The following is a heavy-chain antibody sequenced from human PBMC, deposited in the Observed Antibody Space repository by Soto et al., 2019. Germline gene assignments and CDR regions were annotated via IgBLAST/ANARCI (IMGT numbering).Heavy chain of an antibody. J-gene: IGHJ4*02. D-gene: IGHD2-21*02. CDR1: GFTFSDNP. CDR2: IRSDGTTI. V-gene: IGHV3-48*02. CDR3: VRDHDFAFDT. Sequence: GGSLRLSCAASGFTFSDNPMNWVRLAPGKGLEWVSHIRSDGTTIYYADSVKGRFTISRDNAKNSLYLHMNSLRDEDTAIYYCVRDHDFAFDTWGQGTLVTVPS.